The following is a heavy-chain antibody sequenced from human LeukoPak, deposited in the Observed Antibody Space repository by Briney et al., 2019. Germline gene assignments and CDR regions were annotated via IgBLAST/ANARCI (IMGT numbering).Heavy chain of an antibody. CDR3: ARGQGRDWFDP. CDR2: INHSGST. J-gene: IGHJ5*02. CDR1: GGSFSGYY. V-gene: IGHV4-34*01. Sequence: SETLSLTCAVYGGSFSGYYWSWIRQPPGKGLEWIGEINHSGSTNYNPSLKSRVTISVDTSKNQFSLKLSSVTAADTAVYYFARGQGRDWFDPWGQGTLVTVSS.